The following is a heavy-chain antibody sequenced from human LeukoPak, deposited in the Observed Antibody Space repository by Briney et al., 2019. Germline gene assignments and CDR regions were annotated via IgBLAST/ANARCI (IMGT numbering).Heavy chain of an antibody. Sequence: ASVKVSCKVSGYTLTELSMHWVRQAPGKGLEWMGGFDPEDGETIYAQKFQGRVTMTEDTSTDTAYMELSSLRSEDTAVYYCATDLYSGWYRWFDPWGQGTLVTVS. J-gene: IGHJ5*02. D-gene: IGHD6-19*01. CDR1: GYTLTELS. CDR2: FDPEDGET. V-gene: IGHV1-24*01. CDR3: ATDLYSGWYRWFDP.